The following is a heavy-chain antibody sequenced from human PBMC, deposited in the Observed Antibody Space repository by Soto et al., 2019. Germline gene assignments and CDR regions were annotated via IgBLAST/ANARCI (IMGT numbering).Heavy chain of an antibody. CDR1: GGSVNSGSYY. Sequence: PSETLSLTCTVSGGSVNSGSYYWTWSRQPPGKGLEWIGYIYFSGTTNYNPSLKSRVTISLDTSKNQLSLKLSSVTAADTAVYYCARRGALSRVVNPGEDFDYWGQGTLVTVSS. CDR2: IYFSGTT. CDR3: ARRGALSRVVNPGEDFDY. V-gene: IGHV4-61*01. D-gene: IGHD2-15*01. J-gene: IGHJ4*02.